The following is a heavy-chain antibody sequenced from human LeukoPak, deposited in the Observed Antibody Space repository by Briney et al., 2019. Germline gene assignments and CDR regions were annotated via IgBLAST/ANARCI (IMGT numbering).Heavy chain of an antibody. CDR1: GFIVSGDS. CDR2: IYSDGST. J-gene: IGHJ4*02. D-gene: IGHD1-26*01. Sequence: GGSLRLSCAASGFIVSGDSMSWVRQAPGKGLEWVSVIYSDGSTYYADSVKGRFTISRDNSKNTLDLQMTGLRAEDTAVYYCARERGRGRDSPWFDYWGQGTLVTVSS. V-gene: IGHV3-53*01. CDR3: ARERGRGRDSPWFDY.